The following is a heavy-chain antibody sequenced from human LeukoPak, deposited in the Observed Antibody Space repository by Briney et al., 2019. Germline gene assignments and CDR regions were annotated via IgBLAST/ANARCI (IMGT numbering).Heavy chain of an antibody. J-gene: IGHJ5*02. CDR3: ARESDYSGFDP. CDR1: GFTFSSYA. Sequence: GGSLRLSCAASGFTFSSYAMSWVRQAPGKGLEWVSAISSSGSTIYYADSVKGRFTISRDNAKNSLYLQMNSLRAEDTAVYYCARESDYSGFDPWGQGTLVTVSS. D-gene: IGHD3-10*01. V-gene: IGHV3-48*03. CDR2: ISSSGSTI.